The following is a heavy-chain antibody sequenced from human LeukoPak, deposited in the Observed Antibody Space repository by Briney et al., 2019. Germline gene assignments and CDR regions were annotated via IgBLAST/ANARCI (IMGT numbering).Heavy chain of an antibody. CDR3: ARDYSSGWPNFDY. Sequence: ASVKVSCKASGYTFASYGISWVRQAPGQGLEWMGWISTYNGNTNYAQKVQGRVTMTTDTSTNTAYMELRSLRSDDTAVYYCARDYSSGWPNFDYWGQGTLVTVSS. CDR1: GYTFASYG. CDR2: ISTYNGNT. D-gene: IGHD6-19*01. J-gene: IGHJ4*02. V-gene: IGHV1-18*01.